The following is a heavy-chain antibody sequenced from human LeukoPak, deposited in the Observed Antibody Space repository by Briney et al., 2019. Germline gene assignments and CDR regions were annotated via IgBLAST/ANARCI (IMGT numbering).Heavy chain of an antibody. V-gene: IGHV3-30-3*01. CDR1: GFTFNNYA. CDR2: ISFDGGNK. CDR3: ARDGIVGSPLFKFDY. Sequence: GGSLRLSCAASGFTFNNYAIHWVRQAPGKGLVWVGIISFDGGNKYYADSVKGRFTISRDNSKNTLYLQMNSLRAEDTAVYYCARDGIVGSPLFKFDYWGQGTLVTVSS. D-gene: IGHD1-26*01. J-gene: IGHJ4*02.